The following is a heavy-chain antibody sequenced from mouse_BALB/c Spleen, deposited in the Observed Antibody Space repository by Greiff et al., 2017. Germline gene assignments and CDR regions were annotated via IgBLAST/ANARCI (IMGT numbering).Heavy chain of an antibody. J-gene: IGHJ3*01. CDR2: ILPGSGST. CDR1: GYTFSSYW. CDR3: ARRGDRRGFAY. V-gene: IGHV1-9*01. Sequence: QVQLKESGAELMKPGASVKISCKATGYTFSSYWIEWVKQRPGHGLEWIGEILPGSGSTNYNEKFKGKATFTADTSSNTAYMQLSSLTSEDSAVYYCARRGDRRGFAYWGQGTLVTVSA.